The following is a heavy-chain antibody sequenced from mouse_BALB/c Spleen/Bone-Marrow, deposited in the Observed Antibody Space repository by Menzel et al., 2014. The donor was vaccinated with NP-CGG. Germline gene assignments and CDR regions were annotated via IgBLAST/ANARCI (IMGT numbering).Heavy chain of an antibody. D-gene: IGHD1-1*01. Sequence: EVKLVESGGGLVQPGGSLKLSCAASGFDFSRYWMSWVRQAPGKGLEWIGEINPDSSTINYTPSLKDKFITSRDNAKNTLYLQMSKVRSEDTALYYCARPGLNYYASRYFDVWGAGTTVTVSS. CDR2: INPDSSTI. J-gene: IGHJ1*01. V-gene: IGHV4-1*02. CDR3: ARPGLNYYASRYFDV. CDR1: GFDFSRYW.